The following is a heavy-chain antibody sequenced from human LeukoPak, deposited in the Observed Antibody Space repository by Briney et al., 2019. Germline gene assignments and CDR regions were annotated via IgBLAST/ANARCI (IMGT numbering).Heavy chain of an antibody. D-gene: IGHD6-13*01. CDR1: GFTFSSYA. CDR2: ISYDGSNK. Sequence: PGRSLRLSCAASGFTFSSYAMHWVRQAPGKGLEWVAVISYDGSNKYYADSVKGRFTISRDNSKNTLYLQMNSLRAEDTAVYYCATYASSWYLDYWGQGTLVTVSS. J-gene: IGHJ4*02. V-gene: IGHV3-30-3*01. CDR3: ATYASSWYLDY.